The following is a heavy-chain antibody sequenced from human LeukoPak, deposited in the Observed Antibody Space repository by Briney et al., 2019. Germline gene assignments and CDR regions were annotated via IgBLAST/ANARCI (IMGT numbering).Heavy chain of an antibody. D-gene: IGHD7-27*01. V-gene: IGHV4-39*01. CDR1: GGSISSSSYY. CDR2: IYYSGST. CDR3: ARHLLGSRGYFDY. J-gene: IGHJ4*02. Sequence: SETLSLACTVSGGSISSSSYYWGWIRQPPGKGLEWIGSIYYSGSTYYNPSLKSRVTISVDTSKNQFSLKLSSVTAADTAVYYCARHLLGSRGYFDYWGQGTLVTVSS.